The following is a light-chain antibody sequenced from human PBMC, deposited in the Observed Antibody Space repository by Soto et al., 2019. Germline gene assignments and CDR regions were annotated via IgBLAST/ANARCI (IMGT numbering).Light chain of an antibody. J-gene: IGLJ1*01. Sequence: QSALTQPASVSGSPGQSITISCTGTSSDVGGYNYVSWYQQHPGKAPKLMIYDVSSRPSGVSNRFSGSKSGNTASLTISGLQAEDEADYYCSSYTSSSTPLFVFGTGTKDTVL. CDR2: DVS. V-gene: IGLV2-14*01. CDR1: SSDVGGYNY. CDR3: SSYTSSSTPLFV.